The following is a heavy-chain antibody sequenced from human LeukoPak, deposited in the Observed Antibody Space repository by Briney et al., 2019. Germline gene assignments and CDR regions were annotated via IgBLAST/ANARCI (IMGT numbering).Heavy chain of an antibody. CDR2: TYYRSKWYN. V-gene: IGHV6-1*01. CDR3: ARETSNFDY. Sequence: PSQTLSLTCAISGDSFSSNSAAWHWIRQSPSGGLEWLGRTYYRSKWYNDFAVSVKSRLTINPDTSKNQFSLQLNSVTPEDTAVYYCARETSNFDYWGQGTLVTVSS. J-gene: IGHJ4*02. D-gene: IGHD2/OR15-2a*01. CDR1: GDSFSSNSAA.